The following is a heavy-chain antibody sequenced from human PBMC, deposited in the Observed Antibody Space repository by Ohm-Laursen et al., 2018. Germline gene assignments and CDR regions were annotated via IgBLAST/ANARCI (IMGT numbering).Heavy chain of an antibody. Sequence: SETLSLTCTVSGGSISSYYWSWIRQPAGKGLEWIGRIYTSGSTNYNPSLKSRVTMSVDTSKNQFSLKLSSVTAADTAVYYCARDYGDYEGGFYYFDYWGQGTLVTVSS. J-gene: IGHJ4*02. CDR1: GGSISSYY. V-gene: IGHV4-4*07. CDR3: ARDYGDYEGGFYYFDY. CDR2: IYTSGST. D-gene: IGHD4-17*01.